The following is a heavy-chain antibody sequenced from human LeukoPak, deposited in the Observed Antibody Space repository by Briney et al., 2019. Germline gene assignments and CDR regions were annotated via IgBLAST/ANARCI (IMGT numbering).Heavy chain of an antibody. D-gene: IGHD1-1*01. Sequence: PSETLSLTCTVSGGSISSGDYYWSWIRQPPGKGLEWIGYIYYSGSTYYNPSLKSRVTISVDTSKNQFSLKLSSVTAADTAVYYCARDLAWNGEGFDYWGQGTLVTVSS. V-gene: IGHV4-30-4*08. CDR2: IYYSGST. J-gene: IGHJ4*02. CDR1: GGSISSGDYY. CDR3: ARDLAWNGEGFDY.